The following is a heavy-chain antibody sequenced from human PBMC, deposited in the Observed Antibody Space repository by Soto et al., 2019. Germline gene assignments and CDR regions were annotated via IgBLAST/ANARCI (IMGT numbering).Heavy chain of an antibody. CDR3: ATDLPLYSSRGGPHY. V-gene: IGHV1-24*01. Sequence: GASVKVSCKVSGYTLTELSMHWVRQAPGKGLEWMGGFDPEDGETIYAQKFQGRATMTEDTSTDTAYMELSSLRSEDTAVYFCATDLPLYSSRGGPHYWGQGTLVTVSS. J-gene: IGHJ4*02. CDR2: FDPEDGET. D-gene: IGHD6-13*01. CDR1: GYTLTELS.